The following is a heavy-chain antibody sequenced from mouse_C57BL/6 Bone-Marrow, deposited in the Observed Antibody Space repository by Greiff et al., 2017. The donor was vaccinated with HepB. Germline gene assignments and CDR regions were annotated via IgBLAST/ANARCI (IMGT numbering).Heavy chain of an antibody. CDR1: GYTFTDYE. Sequence: QVQLQQSGAELVTPGASVTLSCKASGYTFTDYEMHWVKQTPVHGLEWIGAIDPETGGTAYNQKFKGKAILTADKSSSTAYMELRSLTSEDSAVYYCTRSPFITTVVANWYFDVWGTGTTVTVSS. CDR3: TRSPFITTVVANWYFDV. D-gene: IGHD1-1*01. J-gene: IGHJ1*03. V-gene: IGHV1-15*01. CDR2: IDPETGGT.